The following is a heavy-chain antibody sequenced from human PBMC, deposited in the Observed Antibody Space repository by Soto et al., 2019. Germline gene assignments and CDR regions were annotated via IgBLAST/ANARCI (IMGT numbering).Heavy chain of an antibody. Sequence: QVQLVESGGGVVQPGRSLRLSCAASGFTFSSYAMHWVRQAPGKGLEWVAVISYDGSSKYYADSVKGRFTISRDNSKNTLYLQMNSLRAEDTAVYYCARGRCGGDGCAFDIWGQGTMVTVSS. D-gene: IGHD2-21*02. J-gene: IGHJ3*02. CDR2: ISYDGSSK. CDR3: ARGRCGGDGCAFDI. CDR1: GFTFSSYA. V-gene: IGHV3-30-3*01.